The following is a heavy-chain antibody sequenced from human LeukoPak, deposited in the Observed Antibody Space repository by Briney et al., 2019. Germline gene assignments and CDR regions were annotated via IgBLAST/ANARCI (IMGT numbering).Heavy chain of an antibody. CDR2: ISYDGSNK. V-gene: IGHV3-30*04. Sequence: GGSLRLSCAASGFTFSSYAMHWVRQAPGKGLEWVAVISYDGSNKYYADSVKGRFTISRDNSKNTLYLQMNSLRAEDTAVYYCASLGYYDSSGYSPKYYWGQGTLVTVSS. CDR1: GFTFSSYA. D-gene: IGHD3-22*01. CDR3: ASLGYYDSSGYSPKYY. J-gene: IGHJ4*02.